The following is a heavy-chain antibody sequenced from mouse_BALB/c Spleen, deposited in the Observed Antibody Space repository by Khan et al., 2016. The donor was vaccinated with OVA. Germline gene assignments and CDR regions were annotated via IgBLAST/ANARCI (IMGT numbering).Heavy chain of an antibody. D-gene: IGHD2-3*01. V-gene: IGHV3-2*02. CDR1: GYSITTDYA. J-gene: IGHJ4*01. CDR3: ARDGSRYDYAMDH. Sequence: EVQLQESGPGLVKPSQSLSLTCTVTGYSITTDYAWNWIRQFPGNKLEWMGYINYSASANYTPSLTSRISITRDTSKHQFFLPLKSVTTEDTATYYCARDGSRYDYAMDHWGQGTSVTVSS. CDR2: INYSASA.